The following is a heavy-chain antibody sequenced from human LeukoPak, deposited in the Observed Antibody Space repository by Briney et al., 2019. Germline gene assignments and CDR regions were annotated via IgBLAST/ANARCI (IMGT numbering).Heavy chain of an antibody. V-gene: IGHV4-59*08. Sequence: SETLSLTCTVSGGSISSYYWSWIRQPPGKGLEWIGYIYYSGSTNYNPSLKSRVTISVDTSKNQFSLKLSSVTAADTAVYYCARQKLLWFGENDAFDIWGQGTMVTVSS. CDR2: IYYSGST. CDR1: GGSISSYY. J-gene: IGHJ3*02. D-gene: IGHD3-10*01. CDR3: ARQKLLWFGENDAFDI.